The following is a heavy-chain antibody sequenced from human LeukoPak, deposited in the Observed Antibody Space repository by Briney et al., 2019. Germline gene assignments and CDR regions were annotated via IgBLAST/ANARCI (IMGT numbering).Heavy chain of an antibody. Sequence: SETLSLTCTVSGGSISSYYWSWIRQPPGKGLEWIGTIYYGGSTKNNPSLKSRVTISVDTSKNQFSLKLSSVTAADTAVYYCAREVAGIQPFDYWGQGTLVTVSS. V-gene: IGHV4-59*01. CDR2: IYYGGST. CDR1: GGSISSYY. CDR3: AREVAGIQPFDY. D-gene: IGHD5-18*01. J-gene: IGHJ4*02.